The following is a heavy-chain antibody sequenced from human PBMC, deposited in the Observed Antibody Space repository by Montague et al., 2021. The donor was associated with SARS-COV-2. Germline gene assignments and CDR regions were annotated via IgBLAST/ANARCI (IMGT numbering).Heavy chain of an antibody. D-gene: IGHD1-26*01. CDR2: NYHTCFT. CDR3: ARKGSGRSDLAY. V-gene: IGHV4/OR15-8*01. J-gene: IGHJ4*02. CDR1: SQSPVSGNS. Sequence: SETLSLTCVVASQSPVSGNSGADLQLPRLNSRHQLGSNYHTCFTKYKPSLKSRVSMSVDKSWNQFSLRLTSVTAADTAIYYCARKGSGRSDLAYWGQGTLVTVYS.